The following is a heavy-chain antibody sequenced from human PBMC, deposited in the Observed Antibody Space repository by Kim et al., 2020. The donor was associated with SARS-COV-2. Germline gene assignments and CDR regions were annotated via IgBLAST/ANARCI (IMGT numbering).Heavy chain of an antibody. V-gene: IGHV1-18*01. CDR2: ISAYNGNT. Sequence: AAVKVSCKASGYTFTNYFITWVRQAPGQGLEWMGWISAYNGNTNYAQKVQGRVTMTTDTSTSTAYMELRSLRSDDTAVYYCARSTTIVGVVITINTCFD. CDR1: GYTFTNYF. CDR3: ARSTTIVGVVITINTCFD. J-gene: IGHJ5*02. D-gene: IGHD3-3*01.